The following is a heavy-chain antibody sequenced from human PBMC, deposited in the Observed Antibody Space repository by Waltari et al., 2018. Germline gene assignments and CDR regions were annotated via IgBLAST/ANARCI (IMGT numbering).Heavy chain of an antibody. Sequence: QVQLQQWGAGLLKPSETLSLTCAVYGGSFSGYYWSWIRQPPGKGLEWIGEINHSGSTNYNPSLKSRVTISVDTSKNQFSLKLSSVTAADTAVYYCAGIYSSGWYLVDYWGQGTLVTVSS. J-gene: IGHJ4*02. CDR3: AGIYSSGWYLVDY. V-gene: IGHV4-34*01. CDR2: INHSGST. D-gene: IGHD6-19*01. CDR1: GGSFSGYY.